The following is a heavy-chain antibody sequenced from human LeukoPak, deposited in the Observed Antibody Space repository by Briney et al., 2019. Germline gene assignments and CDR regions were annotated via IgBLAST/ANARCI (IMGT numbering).Heavy chain of an antibody. CDR1: GGSISSGGYS. D-gene: IGHD1-26*01. CDR3: AREQGAHDAFDI. Sequence: SETLSLTCAVSGGSISSGGYSWSWIRQPPGKGLEWIGYIYHSGSTYYNPSLKSRVTISVDRTKNQFSLKLSSVTAADTAVYYXAREQGAHDAFDIWGQGTMVTVSS. J-gene: IGHJ3*02. CDR2: IYHSGST. V-gene: IGHV4-30-2*01.